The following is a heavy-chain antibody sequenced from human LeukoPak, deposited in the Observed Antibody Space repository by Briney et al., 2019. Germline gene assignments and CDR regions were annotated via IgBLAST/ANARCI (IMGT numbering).Heavy chain of an antibody. Sequence: SETLSLTCTVSGGSISSSSYYWGWIRQPPGKGLEWIGSIYYSGSTNYNPSLKSRVTISVDTSKNQFSLKLSSVTAADTAVDYCARDPSHSGGWFDPWGQGTLVTVSS. V-gene: IGHV4-39*07. CDR3: ARDPSHSGGWFDP. D-gene: IGHD2-15*01. CDR2: IYYSGST. J-gene: IGHJ5*02. CDR1: GGSISSSSYY.